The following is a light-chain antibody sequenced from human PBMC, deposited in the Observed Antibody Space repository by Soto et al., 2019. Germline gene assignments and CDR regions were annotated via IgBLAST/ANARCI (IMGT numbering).Light chain of an antibody. CDR1: SSNIGAGYD. CDR3: QSYYSSLSGSV. Sequence: QSVLTQPPSLSGAPGQRVTISCTGSSSNIGAGYDVPWYQQLPGTAPKLLIYGNSNRPSGVPDRFSGSKSGTSASLSITGLQAADEADYYCQSYYSSLSGSVFGGGTKLTVL. V-gene: IGLV1-40*01. CDR2: GNS. J-gene: IGLJ3*02.